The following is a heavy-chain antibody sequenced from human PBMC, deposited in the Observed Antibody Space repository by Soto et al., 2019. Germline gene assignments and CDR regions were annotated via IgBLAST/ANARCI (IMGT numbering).Heavy chain of an antibody. CDR2: ISYDGSNK. D-gene: IGHD1-7*01. Sequence: QVQLVESGGGVVQPGRSLRLSCAASGFTFSSYAMHWVRQAPGKGLEWVAVISYDGSNKYYADSVKGRFTISRDNSKNTLYLQMNSLRAEDTAVYYCAREYGITGTTFAYWGKGTLVTVSS. CDR1: GFTFSSYA. J-gene: IGHJ4*02. CDR3: AREYGITGTTFAY. V-gene: IGHV3-30-3*01.